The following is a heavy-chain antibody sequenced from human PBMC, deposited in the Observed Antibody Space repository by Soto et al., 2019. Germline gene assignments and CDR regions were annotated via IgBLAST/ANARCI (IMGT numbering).Heavy chain of an antibody. Sequence: PSETLSLTCTVSGGSISSYHWSWIRQPPGKGLEWIGYIYYSGSTNYNPSLKSRVTISVDTSKNQFSLKLSSVTAADTAVYYCARAGYYYDSSGYPVLDYWGQGTLVTVSS. CDR1: GGSISSYH. CDR2: IYYSGST. J-gene: IGHJ4*02. CDR3: ARAGYYYDSSGYPVLDY. V-gene: IGHV4-59*01. D-gene: IGHD3-22*01.